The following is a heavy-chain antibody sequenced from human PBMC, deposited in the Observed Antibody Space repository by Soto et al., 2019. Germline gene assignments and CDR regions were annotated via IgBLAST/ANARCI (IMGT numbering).Heavy chain of an antibody. CDR2: IYYNGTT. V-gene: IGHV4-31*02. Sequence: SETLSLTCTVSGASIGSGDYYWSWIRQPPGKGLERIGHIYYNGTTYYNPTLKSRVSISVDTSKNQFSLKLSSVTAADTAVYYCAKDPKAGPPYYFDYWGQGSLVTVSS. J-gene: IGHJ4*02. CDR3: AKDPKAGPPYYFDY. D-gene: IGHD6-13*01. CDR1: GASIGSGDYY.